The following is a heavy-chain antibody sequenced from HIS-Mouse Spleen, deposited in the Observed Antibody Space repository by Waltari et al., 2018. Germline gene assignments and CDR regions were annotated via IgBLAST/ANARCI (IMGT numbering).Heavy chain of an antibody. D-gene: IGHD1-26*01. CDR2: ISYDGSNK. CDR3: AKDLSGSYYNYFDY. Sequence: QVQLVECGGGVVQPGRSLRRHWAASGFTVSSYGRHWVRQAPGKGLEWVAVISYDGSNKYYADSVKGRFTISRDNSKHTLYLQMNSLRAEDTAVYYCAKDLSGSYYNYFDYWGQGTLVTVSS. J-gene: IGHJ4*02. V-gene: IGHV3-30*18. CDR1: GFTVSSYG.